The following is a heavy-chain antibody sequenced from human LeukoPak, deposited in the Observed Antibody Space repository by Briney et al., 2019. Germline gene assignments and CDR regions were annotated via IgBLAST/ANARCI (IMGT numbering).Heavy chain of an antibody. Sequence: SVKVSRKASGGTFSSYGVNWVRRAPRQGLEWMGGIIPIFGTTNYAQKFQGRVTITADESTSTAYMELSSLRSEDTAVYYCARAIVVVTAITGDAFDIWGQGTMVTVSS. CDR2: IIPIFGTT. CDR1: GGTFSSYG. J-gene: IGHJ3*02. CDR3: ARAIVVVTAITGDAFDI. D-gene: IGHD2-21*02. V-gene: IGHV1-69*13.